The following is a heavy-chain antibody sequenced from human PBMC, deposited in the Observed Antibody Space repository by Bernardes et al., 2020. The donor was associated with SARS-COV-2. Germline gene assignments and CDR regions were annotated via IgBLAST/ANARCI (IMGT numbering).Heavy chain of an antibody. CDR3: VRNTIVRGPGGFDF. D-gene: IGHD3-10*01. Sequence: GGSLRLSCAVSGFNVKTNHMSWVRQAPGKGLEWISVLYSGENTYYADSVQGRFTISRDDSKNTLFLQMNSLRAEDSALYYCVRNTIVRGPGGFDFWGQGTLVTVSS. CDR1: GFNVKTNH. CDR2: LYSGENT. J-gene: IGHJ4*02. V-gene: IGHV3-53*01.